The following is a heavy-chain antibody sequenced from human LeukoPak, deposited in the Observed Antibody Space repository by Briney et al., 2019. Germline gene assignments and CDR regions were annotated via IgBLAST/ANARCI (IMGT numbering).Heavy chain of an antibody. CDR2: ISSSSSYI. V-gene: IGHV3-21*01. CDR3: ARDRGYTAMVTDY. D-gene: IGHD5-18*01. Sequence: GGSLRLSCAASGFTFSSYSMNWVRQAPGKGLEWVSSISSSSSYIYYADSVKGRFTISRDNAKNSLYLQMNSLRAEDTAVYYCARDRGYTAMVTDYWGQGTMVTVSS. CDR1: GFTFSSYS. J-gene: IGHJ4*02.